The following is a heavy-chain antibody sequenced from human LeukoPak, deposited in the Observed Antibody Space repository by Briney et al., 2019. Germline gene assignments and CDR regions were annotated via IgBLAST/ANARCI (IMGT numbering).Heavy chain of an antibody. J-gene: IGHJ3*01. CDR1: GDSIGTYY. CDR2: IYYSGST. D-gene: IGHD5-24*01. Sequence: SETLSLTCTVSGDSIGTYYWSWLRQPPGKGLEWIGFIYYSGSTVYNPSLRSRATISLDTSKNQFSLTLRSVTAADTAMYYCAGDPRDPYNPDRVFDVGGRGKMV. CDR3: AGDPRDPYNPDRVFDV. V-gene: IGHV4-59*01.